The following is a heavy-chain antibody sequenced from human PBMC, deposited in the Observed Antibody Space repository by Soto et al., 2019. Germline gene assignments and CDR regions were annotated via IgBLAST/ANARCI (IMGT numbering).Heavy chain of an antibody. V-gene: IGHV3-30*18. CDR3: AKVGRYYYDSSGYTYFDY. J-gene: IGHJ4*02. CDR2: ISYDGSNK. D-gene: IGHD3-22*01. Sequence: GGSLRLSCAASGFTFSSYGMHWVRQAPGKGLEWVAVISYDGSNKYYADSVKGRFTIPRDNSKNTLYLQMNSLRAEDTAVYYCAKVGRYYYDSSGYTYFDYWGQGTLVTVSS. CDR1: GFTFSSYG.